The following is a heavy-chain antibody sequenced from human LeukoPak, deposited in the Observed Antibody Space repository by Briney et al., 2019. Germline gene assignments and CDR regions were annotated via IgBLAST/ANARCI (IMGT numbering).Heavy chain of an antibody. V-gene: IGHV4-39*01. CDR1: GGSISSSSYY. Sequence: SETLSLTCTVSGGSISSSSYYWGWIRQPPGKGLEWIGSIYYSGSTYYNPSLKSRVTISVDTSKNQFSLKLSSVTAADTAVYYCARLGDPTASGYWGQGTLVIVSS. J-gene: IGHJ4*02. D-gene: IGHD3-10*01. CDR3: ARLGDPTASGY. CDR2: IYYSGST.